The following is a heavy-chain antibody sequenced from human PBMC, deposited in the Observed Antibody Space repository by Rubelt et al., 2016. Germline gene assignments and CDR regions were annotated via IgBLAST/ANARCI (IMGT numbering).Heavy chain of an antibody. CDR3: ASLGSGSYTGDDY. CDR2: INYKGSTI. CDR1: GGSISRGNW. J-gene: IGHJ4*02. D-gene: IGHD3-10*01. V-gene: IGHV3-11*01. Sequence: QVQLQDSGPGLVNPSGTLSLTCAVSGGSISRGNWWSWVRQPPGKGLAWISYINYKGSTISYADSVKGRLPISRDNAKNALFLQRNGLRADDTAVDYGASLGSGSYTGDDYWGQGTLVTVSS.